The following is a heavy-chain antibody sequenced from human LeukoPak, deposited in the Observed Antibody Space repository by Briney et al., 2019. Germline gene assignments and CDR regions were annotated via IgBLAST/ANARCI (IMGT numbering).Heavy chain of an antibody. Sequence: GRSLRLSCAASGFTFDDYAMHWVRQAPGKGLEWVSGISWNSGSIGYADSVKGRFTISRDNAKNSLYLQMNSLRAEDTAVYYCARDNRVVAAISYYYNYLDVRGRGRTVSVSS. V-gene: IGHV3-9*01. D-gene: IGHD2-15*01. CDR2: ISWNSGSI. CDR1: GFTFDDYA. J-gene: IGHJ6*03. CDR3: ARDNRVVAAISYYYNYLDV.